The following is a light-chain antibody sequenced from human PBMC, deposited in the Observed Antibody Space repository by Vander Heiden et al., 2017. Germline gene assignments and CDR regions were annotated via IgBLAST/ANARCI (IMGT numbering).Light chain of an antibody. CDR3: AAWEDSLKAML. CDR1: SSNIGNNA. J-gene: IGLJ2*01. V-gene: IGLV1-36*01. Sequence: QSVLTQPPSVSGAPRQRFTISCSGSSSNIGNNAVSWYHQVPGKAPKLPIYNDDRLPSGISDRFAGSKSGTSASLAINGLQSEDEGSFFCAAWEDSLKAMLFGGGTKLRVL. CDR2: NDD.